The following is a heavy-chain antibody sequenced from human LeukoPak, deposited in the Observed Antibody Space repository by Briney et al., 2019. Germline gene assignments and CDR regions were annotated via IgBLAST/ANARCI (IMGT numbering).Heavy chain of an antibody. V-gene: IGHV1-2*02. CDR1: GYTFTGYY. CDR3: ARDYGDSSTAFDI. J-gene: IGHJ3*02. Sequence: ASVNVSCKASGYTFTGYYMHWVRQAPGQGLEWMGWINPNSGGANYAQKFQGRVTMTRDTSISTAYMELSRLRSDDTAVYYCARDYGDSSTAFDIWGQGTMVTVSS. CDR2: INPNSGGA. D-gene: IGHD4-17*01.